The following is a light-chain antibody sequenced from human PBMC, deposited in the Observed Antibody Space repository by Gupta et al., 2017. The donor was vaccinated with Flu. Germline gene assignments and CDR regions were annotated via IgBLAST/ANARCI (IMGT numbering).Light chain of an antibody. CDR3: ETWDSQIRV. J-gene: IGLJ2*01. V-gene: IGLV4-60*03. CDR1: SGHRTHT. CDR2: IEGGGSY. Sequence: QPVVTQSSSASASLGSSVKLTCSQSSGHRTHTIAWHQQQPGKAPRYLMKIEGGGSYNKGSGVSDRFSGSSSGADRFLTISNLHSEDEADYYCETWDSQIRVFGGGTKLTVL.